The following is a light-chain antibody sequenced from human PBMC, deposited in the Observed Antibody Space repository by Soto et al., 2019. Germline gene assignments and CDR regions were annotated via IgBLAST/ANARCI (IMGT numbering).Light chain of an antibody. V-gene: IGKV4-1*01. CDR2: WAS. J-gene: IGKJ4*01. Sequence: DIVMTRSPDSLAVSLGERATINCKSSQSLLYSSNNKNYLAWYQHQPGQPPKLLIYWASTRESGVPDRFSGSGSGTDFTLTISSLQAEDVAVYYCQQYYSTPPTFGGGTQVEIK. CDR1: QSLLYSSNNKNY. CDR3: QQYYSTPPT.